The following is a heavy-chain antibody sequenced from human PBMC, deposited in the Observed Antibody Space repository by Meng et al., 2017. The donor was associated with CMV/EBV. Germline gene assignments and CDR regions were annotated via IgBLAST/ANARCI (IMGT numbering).Heavy chain of an antibody. D-gene: IGHD4-23*01. J-gene: IGHJ6*02. CDR2: INHSGST. CDR1: GGSFSGYY. Sequence: GSLRLSCAVYGGSFSGYYWSWIRQPPGKGLKWIGEINHSGSTNYNPSLKRRVTISVDTSKNQFSLKLSSVTAADTAVYHCARALRGYYYYYYGMDVWGQGTTVTVSS. V-gene: IGHV4-34*01. CDR3: ARALRGYYYYYYGMDV.